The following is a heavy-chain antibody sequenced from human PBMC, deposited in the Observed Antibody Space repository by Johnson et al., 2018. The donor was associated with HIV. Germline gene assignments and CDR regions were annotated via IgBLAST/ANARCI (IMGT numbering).Heavy chain of an antibody. CDR2: ISYDGSNK. Sequence: QVQLVESGGGVVQPRRSLRLSCAASGFAFSGYALHWVRQAPGKGLEWVAVISYDGSNKYYADSVKGRFTISRDNAKNSLYLQMNSLRAEDTALYYCARHPGYNYGFNAFDIWGQGTMVTVSS. J-gene: IGHJ3*02. CDR3: ARHPGYNYGFNAFDI. D-gene: IGHD5-18*01. CDR1: GFAFSGYA. V-gene: IGHV3-30*04.